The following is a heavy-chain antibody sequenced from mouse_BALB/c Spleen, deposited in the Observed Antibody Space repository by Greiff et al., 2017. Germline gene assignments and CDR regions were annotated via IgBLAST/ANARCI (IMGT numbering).Heavy chain of an antibody. J-gene: IGHJ4*01. Sequence: QVQLQQSGPGLVAPSQTLSITCTVSGFSLTDYGVSWIRQPPGKGLEWLGVIRGGGSTYYNSALKSRLSISKDNSKSQVFLKMSSLQTDDTAMYYCAKHEATGAMDYWGQGTSVTVSS. CDR2: IRGGGST. V-gene: IGHV2-6-5*01. CDR3: AKHEATGAMDY. D-gene: IGHD3-2*02. CDR1: GFSLTDYG.